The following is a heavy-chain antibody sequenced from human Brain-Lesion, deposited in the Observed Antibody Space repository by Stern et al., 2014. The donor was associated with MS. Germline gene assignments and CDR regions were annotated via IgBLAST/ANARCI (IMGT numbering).Heavy chain of an antibody. J-gene: IGHJ6*02. CDR2: ISWNSDSI. V-gene: IGHV3-9*01. D-gene: IGHD3-3*01. Sequence: VESGRSLRLSCAASGFTFEDYGMHWVRQAPGKGLEWVSGISWNSDSIAYSDSVKGRFTISRDNAKHSLYLQMNSLRTEDTALYYCAKGRSPYYYYGMDVWGQGTTVTVSS. CDR3: AKGRSPYYYYGMDV. CDR1: GFTFEDYG.